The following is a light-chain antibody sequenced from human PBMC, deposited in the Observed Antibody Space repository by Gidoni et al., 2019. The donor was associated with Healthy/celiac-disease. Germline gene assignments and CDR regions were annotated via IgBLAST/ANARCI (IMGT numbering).Light chain of an antibody. CDR2: GAS. Sequence: TVLTQSPRTLSLSPGERATLSCRASQSVSSSYLAWYQQKPGQAPRLLIYGASSRATGIPDRFSGSGSGTDFTLTISRLEPEDFAVYYCQQYGSSPTWTFGQGTKVEIK. CDR1: QSVSSSY. V-gene: IGKV3-20*01. J-gene: IGKJ1*01. CDR3: QQYGSSPTWT.